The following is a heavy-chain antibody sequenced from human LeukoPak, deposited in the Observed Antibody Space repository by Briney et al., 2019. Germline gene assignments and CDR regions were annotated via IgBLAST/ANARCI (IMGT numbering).Heavy chain of an antibody. V-gene: IGHV3-23*01. J-gene: IGHJ4*02. D-gene: IGHD3-10*01. CDR3: AREGTYYYGSGSYYPFDY. CDR1: GFTFSSYA. CDR2: ISGSGGST. Sequence: GGSLRLSCAASGFTFSSYAMSWVRQAPGKGLEWVSAISGSGGSTYYADSVKGRFAISRDNAKNSLYLQMNSLRAEDTAVYYCAREGTYYYGSGSYYPFDYWGQGTLVTVSS.